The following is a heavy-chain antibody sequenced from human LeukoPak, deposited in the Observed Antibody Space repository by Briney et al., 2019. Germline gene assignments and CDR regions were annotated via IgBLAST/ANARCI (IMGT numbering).Heavy chain of an antibody. CDR3: ASARRWFGELGGGWFDP. D-gene: IGHD3-10*01. J-gene: IGHJ5*02. V-gene: IGHV4-39*01. CDR1: GGSISSSSYY. CDR2: IYYSGST. Sequence: PSETLSLTCTVSGGSISSSSYYWGWIRQPPGKGLEWVGSIYYSGSTYYNPSLKSRVTISVDTSKNQFSLKLSSVTAADTAVYYCASARRWFGELGGGWFDPWGQGTLVTISS.